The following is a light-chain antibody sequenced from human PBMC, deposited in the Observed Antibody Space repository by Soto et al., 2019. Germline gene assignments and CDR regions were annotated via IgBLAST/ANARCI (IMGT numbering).Light chain of an antibody. CDR3: QQYNNWPRT. CDR2: GAS. J-gene: IGKJ1*01. CDR1: QSVSSN. Sequence: EIVMTQSPATLSVSPGERATLSCRASQSVSSNLAWYQQKPGQAPRLLIYGASTRATGVPARFSGSGSGTEFTLPISSLQSKDFAAYYCQQYNNWPRTFGQGTKVEIK. V-gene: IGKV3-15*01.